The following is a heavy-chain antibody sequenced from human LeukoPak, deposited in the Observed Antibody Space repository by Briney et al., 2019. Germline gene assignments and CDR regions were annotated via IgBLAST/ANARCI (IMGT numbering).Heavy chain of an antibody. J-gene: IGHJ4*02. CDR2: IIPIFGTA. CDR1: GGTFSSYA. CDR3: ARDDCLSSSWCKGPDY. D-gene: IGHD6-13*01. V-gene: IGHV1-69*05. Sequence: SVKVSCKASGGTFSSYAFSWVRQAPGQGLEWMGRIIPIFGTADYAQKFQGRVTITTDESTSTAYMELSSLRSEDTAVYYCARDDCLSSSWCKGPDYWGQGTLVTVSS.